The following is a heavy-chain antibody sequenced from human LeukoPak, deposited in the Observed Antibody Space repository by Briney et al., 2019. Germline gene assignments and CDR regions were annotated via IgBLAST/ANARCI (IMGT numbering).Heavy chain of an antibody. J-gene: IGHJ4*02. D-gene: IGHD1-26*01. CDR2: ISGYNGDT. V-gene: IGHV1-18*04. CDR3: ARDWGAPHIVNFDS. CDR1: GYTFTKYG. Sequence: GASVKVSCRTSGYTFTKYGISWVRQAPGQGLEWMAWISGYNGDTNYVEKFQDRITMTIDTSTSTAYLELTNLRPDDTAVCYCARDWGAPHIVNFDSWGQGTPVTVSS.